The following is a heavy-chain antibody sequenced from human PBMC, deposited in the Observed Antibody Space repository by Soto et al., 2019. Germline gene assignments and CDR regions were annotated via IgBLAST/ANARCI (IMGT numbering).Heavy chain of an antibody. CDR1: GVSISSGGHY. CDR2: MYYSGST. CDR3: AKGRDDSARGFDN. Sequence: HVQLRESGPGLVKPSQTLSLICNVTGVSISSGGHYWSWIRQYPGKGLEWIGYMYYSGSTYYNPSLRRRVTIRVERYKNEISLDLRSVKAADTALYFCAKGRDDSARGFDNWGQGTLVTVSS. D-gene: IGHD2-15*01. J-gene: IGHJ4*02. V-gene: IGHV4-31*03.